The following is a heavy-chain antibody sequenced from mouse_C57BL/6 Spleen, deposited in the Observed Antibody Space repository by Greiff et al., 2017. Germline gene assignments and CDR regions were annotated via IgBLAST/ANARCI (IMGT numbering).Heavy chain of an antibody. V-gene: IGHV1-5*01. CDR2: IYPGNSDT. CDR3: TKFYYDYDALTD. J-gene: IGHJ2*01. Sequence: VQLKQSGTVLARPGASVKMSCKTSGYTFTSYWMHWVKQRPGQGLEWIGAIYPGNSDTSYNQKFKGEAKLTAVTSASTAYMELSSLTNEDSAVYYCTKFYYDYDALTDWGQGTTLTVSS. D-gene: IGHD2-4*01. CDR1: GYTFTSYW.